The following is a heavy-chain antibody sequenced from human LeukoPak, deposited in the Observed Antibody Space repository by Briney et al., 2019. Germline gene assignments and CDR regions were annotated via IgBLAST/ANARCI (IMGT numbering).Heavy chain of an antibody. Sequence: GASVKVSCKASGYTFTSYDINWVRQATGQGLEWMGWMNPNSGNTGYAQKFQGRVTITRNTSISTAYMELSSLRSEDTAMYYCARVGYSYGLGYYMDVWGKGTTVTVSS. J-gene: IGHJ6*03. CDR2: MNPNSGNT. CDR1: GYTFTSYD. V-gene: IGHV1-8*03. D-gene: IGHD5-18*01. CDR3: ARVGYSYGLGYYMDV.